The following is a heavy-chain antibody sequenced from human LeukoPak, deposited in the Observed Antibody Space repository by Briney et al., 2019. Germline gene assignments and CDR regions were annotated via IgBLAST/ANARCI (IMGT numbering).Heavy chain of an antibody. CDR2: ISGSAVIT. J-gene: IGHJ5*02. D-gene: IGHD6-13*01. V-gene: IGHV3-23*01. Sequence: GGSLRLSCAASGLTFINFGMTWVRQAPGKGLEWVSAISGSAVITFYADSVEGRFTISRDNSKNTLYLQMNSLRAEDTAVYYCARSTYSSSFDPWGQGTLVTVSS. CDR3: ARSTYSSSFDP. CDR1: GLTFINFG.